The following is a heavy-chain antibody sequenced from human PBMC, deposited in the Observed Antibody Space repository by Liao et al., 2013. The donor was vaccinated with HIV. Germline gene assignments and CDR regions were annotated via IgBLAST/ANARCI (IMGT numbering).Heavy chain of an antibody. D-gene: IGHD3-16*02. CDR1: GGSISSDGYS. V-gene: IGHV4-30-2*01. CDR3: ARVRYDFVWGSYRPYYFDY. Sequence: QLQLQESGSGLVKPSQTLSLTCAVSGGSISSDGYSWSWIRQPPGKGLEWIGYIYESGSTYYNVSLKSRVTLLVDRSKNQFSLKLSSVTAADTAVYYCARVRYDFVWGSYRPYYFDYWGQGTLVTVSS. J-gene: IGHJ4*02. CDR2: IYESGST.